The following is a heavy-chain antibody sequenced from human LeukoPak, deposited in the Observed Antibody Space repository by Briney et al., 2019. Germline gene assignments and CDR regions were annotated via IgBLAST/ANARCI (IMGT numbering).Heavy chain of an antibody. D-gene: IGHD3-10*01. CDR2: IKQDGSEK. J-gene: IGHJ4*02. CDR3: VRESVSGNFDY. Sequence: GGSLRLSCAASGFTFSSYWMSWVRQAPGEGLEWMASIKQDGSEKYSVDSVKGRFTISRDNAKNSLYLQMNSLRVEDTAVYYCVRESVSGNFDYWGQGTLVTVSS. CDR1: GFTFSSYW. V-gene: IGHV3-7*03.